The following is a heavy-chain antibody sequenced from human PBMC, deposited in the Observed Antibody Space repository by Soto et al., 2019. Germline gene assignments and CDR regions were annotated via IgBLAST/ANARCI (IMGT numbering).Heavy chain of an antibody. CDR3: TRGYSGIDIYAFDI. Sequence: RLSCAASGSTLSDHYVDWVRQAPGKGLEWVGRSGNKANSDTTEYGSSVKGRFTISRDDSKNSMYLQMNSLKTEDTAVYYCTRGYSGIDIYAFDIWGQGTLVTVSS. CDR1: GSTLSDHY. J-gene: IGHJ3*02. D-gene: IGHD1-26*01. CDR2: SGNKANSDTT. V-gene: IGHV3-72*01.